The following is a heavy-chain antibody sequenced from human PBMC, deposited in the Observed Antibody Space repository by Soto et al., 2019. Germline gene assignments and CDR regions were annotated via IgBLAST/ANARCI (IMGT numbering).Heavy chain of an antibody. CDR2: VYMSGST. J-gene: IGHJ4*02. CDR3: ARTVGAAYYFDF. V-gene: IGHV4-4*07. Sequence: SETLSLTCIVSGDSMTKYYWSWLRQPAGKGLEWIGRVYMSGSTNYNPSLKSRVTMSIDTSNNHFSLDLKSVTAADTAVYYCARTVGAAYYFDFWGQGALVTVS. D-gene: IGHD1-26*01. CDR1: GDSMTKYY.